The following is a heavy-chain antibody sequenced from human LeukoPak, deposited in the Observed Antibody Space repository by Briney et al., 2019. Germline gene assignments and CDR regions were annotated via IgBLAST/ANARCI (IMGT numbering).Heavy chain of an antibody. J-gene: IGHJ3*02. D-gene: IGHD4-17*01. CDR3: AKALRGAFDI. CDR1: GGTFSSYA. CDR2: IIPIFGTA. Sequence: SVKVSCKASGGTFSSYAISWVRQAPGQGLEWMGRIIPIFGTANYAQKFQGRVTITTDESTSTAYMELSSLRSEDTAVYYCAKALRGAFDIWGQGTMVTVSS. V-gene: IGHV1-69*05.